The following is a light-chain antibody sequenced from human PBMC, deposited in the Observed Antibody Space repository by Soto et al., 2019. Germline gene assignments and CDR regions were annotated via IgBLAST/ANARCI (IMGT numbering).Light chain of an antibody. J-gene: IGLJ2*01. V-gene: IGLV2-23*01. CDR3: CSYAGNSNVV. Sequence: QSVLTQPASESGSPGQSITISCTGTSSDVGSYNLVSWYQQHPGKAPKLMIYEGSKRPSGVSNRFSGSKSGNTASLTISGLQAEDEGDYYCCSYAGNSNVVFGGGIKVTVL. CDR1: SSDVGSYNL. CDR2: EGS.